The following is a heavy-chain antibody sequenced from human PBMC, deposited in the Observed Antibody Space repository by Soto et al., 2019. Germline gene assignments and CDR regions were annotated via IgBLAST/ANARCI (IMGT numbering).Heavy chain of an antibody. V-gene: IGHV3-15*07. Sequence: GGSLRLSCAASGFTFSNAWMNWVRQAPGKGLEWIGRIKSKTDGGTTDYAAPVKGRFTISRDDSKNTLYLQMNSLKTEDTAVYYCTKGYDSSATGFDLWGRGTLVTVSS. D-gene: IGHD3-22*01. CDR2: IKSKTDGGTT. CDR3: TKGYDSSATGFDL. J-gene: IGHJ2*01. CDR1: GFTFSNAW.